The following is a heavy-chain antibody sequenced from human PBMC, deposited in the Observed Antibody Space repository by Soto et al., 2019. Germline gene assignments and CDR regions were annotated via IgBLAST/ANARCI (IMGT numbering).Heavy chain of an antibody. CDR1: GGSISSGGYY. D-gene: IGHD3-3*01. CDR2: IYYSGST. V-gene: IGHV4-31*03. J-gene: IGHJ6*03. Sequence: SETLSLTCTVSGGSISSGGYYWSWIRQHPGKGLEWIGYIYYSGSTYYNPSLKSRVTISVDTSKNQFSLKLSSVTAADTAVYYCARHNYDFWSGYYTYYYYYMDVWGKGTTVTVSS. CDR3: ARHNYDFWSGYYTYYYYYMDV.